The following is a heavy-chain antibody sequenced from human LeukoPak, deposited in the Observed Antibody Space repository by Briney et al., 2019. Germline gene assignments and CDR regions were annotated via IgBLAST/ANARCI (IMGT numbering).Heavy chain of an antibody. J-gene: IGHJ4*02. CDR1: GYTFTDYY. D-gene: IGHD2-8*01. CDR2: VDPEDGET. V-gene: IGHV1-69-2*01. Sequence: ASVKVSCKVSGYTFTDYYMHWVQQAPGKGLEWMGLVDPEDGETIYAEKFQGRVTITADTSTDTAYMELSSLRSEDTAVYYCATVMEDGPGPGWGQGTLVTVSS. CDR3: ATVMEDGPGPG.